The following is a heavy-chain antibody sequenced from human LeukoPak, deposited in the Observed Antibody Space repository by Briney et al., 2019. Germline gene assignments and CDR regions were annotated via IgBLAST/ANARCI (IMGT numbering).Heavy chain of an antibody. CDR3: ASKGAGYCRDTNCQGAFDI. D-gene: IGHD2-2*01. Sequence: GGSLRLSCVASGFTFSSYGMHWVRQAPGKGLEWVAFIRYDGSNKYYADSVKGRFTISRDNAKNSLYLQVNSLRADDTAVYYCASKGAGYCRDTNCQGAFDIWGQGTMVTVSS. J-gene: IGHJ3*02. CDR2: IRYDGSNK. V-gene: IGHV3-30*02. CDR1: GFTFSSYG.